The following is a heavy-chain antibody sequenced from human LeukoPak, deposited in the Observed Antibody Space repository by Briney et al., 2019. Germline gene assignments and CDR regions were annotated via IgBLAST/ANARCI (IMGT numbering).Heavy chain of an antibody. Sequence: GGSLRLSCAASGFTLSSYSLSWVGQAPGKGVEWVSYLSSSGDTIYYAYFVEVRFTISRYNAKNSLYLQMNSLRDEDTAFYYCARDDYDSSGYYYAWYFDYWGQGTLVTVSS. V-gene: IGHV3-48*02. CDR1: GFTLSSYS. CDR2: LSSSGDTI. CDR3: ARDDYDSSGYYYAWYFDY. J-gene: IGHJ4*02. D-gene: IGHD3-22*01.